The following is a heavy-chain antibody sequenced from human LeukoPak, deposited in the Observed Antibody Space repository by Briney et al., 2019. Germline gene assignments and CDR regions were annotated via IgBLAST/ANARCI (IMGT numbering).Heavy chain of an antibody. CDR1: GFTFSSYA. J-gene: IGHJ4*02. Sequence: GGSLRLSCAASGFTFSSYAMSWVRQAPGKGLEWVSAISGSGGSTYYADSVKGRFTISRDNSKNTLYLQMNSLRAEDTAVYYCAKKKGRIVVVIRGYFDYWGQGTLVTVSS. CDR2: ISGSGGST. CDR3: AKKKGRIVVVIRGYFDY. V-gene: IGHV3-23*01. D-gene: IGHD3-22*01.